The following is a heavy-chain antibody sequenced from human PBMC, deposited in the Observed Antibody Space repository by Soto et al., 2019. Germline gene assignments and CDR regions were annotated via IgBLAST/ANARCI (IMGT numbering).Heavy chain of an antibody. CDR1: GFTFTDYW. CDR3: VREGDPYKRGCRKCEAYDY. CDR2: IKADGSER. Sequence: GGSLRLSCVASGFTFTDYWMSWVRQAPGKGQEWVANIKADGSERYYVDSLKGRFTISRDSAKNSISLQMNSLRVEDTGVYYCVREGDPYKRGCRKCEAYDYWGLGTLDTVSS. V-gene: IGHV3-7*01. D-gene: IGHD6-19*01. J-gene: IGHJ4*01.